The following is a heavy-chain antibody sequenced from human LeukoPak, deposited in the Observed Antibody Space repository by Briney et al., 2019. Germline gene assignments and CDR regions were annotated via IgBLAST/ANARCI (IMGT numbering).Heavy chain of an antibody. CDR1: GGSISSSSYY. CDR2: IYYSGST. D-gene: IGHD3-9*01. Sequence: KPSETLSLTCTVSGGSISSSSYYWGWIRQLPGKGLEWIGSIYYSGSTYYNPSLKSRVTISVDTSKNQFSLKLSSVTAADTAVYYCARPMDRGHYDIVTGFDYWGQGTLVTVSS. CDR3: ARPMDRGHYDIVTGFDY. V-gene: IGHV4-39*01. J-gene: IGHJ4*02.